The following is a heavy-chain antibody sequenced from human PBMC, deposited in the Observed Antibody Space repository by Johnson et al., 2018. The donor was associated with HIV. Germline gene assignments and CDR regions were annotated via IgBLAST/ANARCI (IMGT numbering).Heavy chain of an antibody. D-gene: IGHD2-15*01. CDR1: GFTFSSYA. V-gene: IGHV3-33*08. CDR2: IWNDGSHK. J-gene: IGHJ3*02. Sequence: VHLVESGGGVVQPGRSLRLSCAASGFTFSSYAMHWVRQAPGKGLEWVALIWNDGSHKYYTDSVKGRFTISRDNSKSTMYLQMNSQWTADTAVSYCERECADMVVGNDAFDMWGQGTMVTVSS. CDR3: ERECADMVVGNDAFDM.